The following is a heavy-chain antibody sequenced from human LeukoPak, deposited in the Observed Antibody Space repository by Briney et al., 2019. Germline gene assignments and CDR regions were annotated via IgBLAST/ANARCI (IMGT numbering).Heavy chain of an antibody. D-gene: IGHD3-22*01. CDR1: GFTFSSYA. CDR3: AKILYSSGPFDY. J-gene: IGHJ4*02. CDR2: ISGSGAST. Sequence: GGSLRLSCAASGFTFSSYAMSWVRQAPGKGLEWVSGISGSGASTYYADSVKGRFTISRDNSENTLYLQMNSLRAEDTAVYYCAKILYSSGPFDYWGQGTLVTVSS. V-gene: IGHV3-23*01.